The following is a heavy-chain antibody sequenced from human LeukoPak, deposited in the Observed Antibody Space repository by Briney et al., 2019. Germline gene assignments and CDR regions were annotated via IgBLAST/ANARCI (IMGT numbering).Heavy chain of an antibody. D-gene: IGHD3-3*01. CDR2: IYHSVST. Sequence: SGTLSLTCAVSGGSISNSNWWSWVRQPPGKGLEWIGEIYHSVSTNYNPSLKSRVTISVDKSKNQFSLNLSSVTAADTAVYYCAREHYDFWSGSQRRGYFDYWGQGTLVTVSS. CDR3: AREHYDFWSGSQRRGYFDY. J-gene: IGHJ4*02. V-gene: IGHV4-4*02. CDR1: GGSISNSNW.